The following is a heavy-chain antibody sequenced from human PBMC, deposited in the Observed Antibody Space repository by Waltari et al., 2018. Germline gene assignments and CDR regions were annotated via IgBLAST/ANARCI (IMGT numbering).Heavy chain of an antibody. CDR2: INHSGST. CDR3: ARVGLGSSSWYVPRPLDY. D-gene: IGHD6-13*01. CDR1: GYY. V-gene: IGHV4-34*01. J-gene: IGHJ4*02. Sequence: GYYWSWIRQPPGKGLEWIGEINHSGSTNYNPSLKSRVTISVDTSKNQFSLKLSSVTAADTAVYYCARVGLGSSSWYVPRPLDYWGQGTLVTVSS.